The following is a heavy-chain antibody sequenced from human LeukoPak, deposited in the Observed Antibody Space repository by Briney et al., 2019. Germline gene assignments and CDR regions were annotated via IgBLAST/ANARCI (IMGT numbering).Heavy chain of an antibody. V-gene: IGHV4-38-2*01. CDR2: IYHSGST. J-gene: IGHJ4*02. CDR3: ARGPYYDYVWGSYRSPGFDY. CDR1: GYSISSGYY. Sequence: SETLSLTGAVSGYSISSGYYWGWIRQPPGKGLEWIGSIYHSGSTYYNPSLKSRVTISVDTSKNQFSLKLSSVTAADTAVYYCARGPYYDYVWGSYRSPGFDYWGQGTLVTVSS. D-gene: IGHD3-16*02.